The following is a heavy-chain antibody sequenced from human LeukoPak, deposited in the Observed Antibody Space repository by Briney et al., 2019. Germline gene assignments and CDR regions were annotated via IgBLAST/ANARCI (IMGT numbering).Heavy chain of an antibody. J-gene: IGHJ6*02. V-gene: IGHV4-34*01. D-gene: IGHD2-21*01. Sequence: PSQTLSLTCAVYGGSFSGYYWSWIRQPPGKGLEWIGEINHSGGTSYSPSLKSRVAISLDTSKNQFSLKLNSVTAADTAMYYCARDSFPPYYYYGMDVWGQGTTVTVSS. CDR3: ARDSFPPYYYYGMDV. CDR1: GGSFSGYY. CDR2: INHSGGT.